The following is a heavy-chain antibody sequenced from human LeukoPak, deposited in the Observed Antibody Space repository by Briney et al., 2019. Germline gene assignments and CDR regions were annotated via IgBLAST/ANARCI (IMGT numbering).Heavy chain of an antibody. Sequence: GGSLRLSCAASGFTFSSYAMSWVRQAPGKGLEWVSAISGSGGSTYYADSVKGRFTISRDNSKNTLYLQMNSLRAEDTAVYYCAKGYYYDSSGYYSPFDYWGQGTLVTVSS. CDR1: GFTFSSYA. D-gene: IGHD3-22*01. CDR2: ISGSGGST. V-gene: IGHV3-23*01. J-gene: IGHJ4*02. CDR3: AKGYYYDSSGYYSPFDY.